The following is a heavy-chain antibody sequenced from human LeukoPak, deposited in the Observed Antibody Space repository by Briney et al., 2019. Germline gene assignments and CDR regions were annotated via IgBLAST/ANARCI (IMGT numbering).Heavy chain of an antibody. J-gene: IGHJ4*02. V-gene: IGHV1-69*05. CDR2: VIAILGRV. CDR3: ARGELGDSSGFSFFDY. Sequence: SVKVSCKASRGTFSSYGISWVRQAPGQGLEWMGGVIAILGRVKYGQKFQGRATITTDEPTSTAYMELSSLTSEDTGVYYCARGELGDSSGFSFFDYWGQGTLVTVSS. D-gene: IGHD3-22*01. CDR1: RGTFSSYG.